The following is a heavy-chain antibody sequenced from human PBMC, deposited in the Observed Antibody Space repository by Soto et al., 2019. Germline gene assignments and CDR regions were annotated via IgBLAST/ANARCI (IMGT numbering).Heavy chain of an antibody. V-gene: IGHV4-34*01. D-gene: IGHD3-16*02. Sequence: QVQLQQWGAGLLKPSETLSLTCAVYGGSFSGYYWSWIRQPPGKGLEWIGEINHSGSTNYNPSLRIRVTISVDTSKNQFSLKLSSVTAADTAVYYCRFGDLSVDAFDIWGQGTMVTVSS. CDR3: RFGDLSVDAFDI. CDR1: GGSFSGYY. CDR2: INHSGST. J-gene: IGHJ3*02.